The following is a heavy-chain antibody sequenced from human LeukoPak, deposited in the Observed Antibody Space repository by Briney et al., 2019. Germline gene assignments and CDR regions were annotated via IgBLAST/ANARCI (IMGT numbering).Heavy chain of an antibody. CDR1: GGSISSGGYY. CDR2: FYHSGSP. Sequence: SETLSLTCTVSGGSISSGGYYWGWLRQPPGKGLEWIGNFYHSGSPHYNPSLRSRVTISVDTSKNQFSLTLTSVTAADTAVYYCARHGFSSGWKPAYFDYWGQGTLVTVSS. D-gene: IGHD6-19*01. CDR3: ARHGFSSGWKPAYFDY. J-gene: IGHJ4*02. V-gene: IGHV4-39*01.